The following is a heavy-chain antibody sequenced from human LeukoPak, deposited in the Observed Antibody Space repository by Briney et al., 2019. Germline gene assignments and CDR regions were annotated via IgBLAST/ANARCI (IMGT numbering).Heavy chain of an antibody. CDR2: IRYDGSNK. D-gene: IGHD3-3*01. CDR1: GFTFSSYG. V-gene: IGHV3-30*02. Sequence: GGSLRLSCAASGFTFSSYGMHWVRQPPGKGLEWVAFIRYDGSNKYYADSVKGRFTISRDNSKNTLSLQMNSLRAEDTAVYYCAKGPYYDFWSGYYSPYMDVWGKGTTVTVSS. J-gene: IGHJ6*03. CDR3: AKGPYYDFWSGYYSPYMDV.